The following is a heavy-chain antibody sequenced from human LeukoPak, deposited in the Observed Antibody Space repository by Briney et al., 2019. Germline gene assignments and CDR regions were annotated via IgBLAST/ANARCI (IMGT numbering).Heavy chain of an antibody. CDR1: GYSFTGYY. CDR2: IKPNSGGT. V-gene: IGHV1-2*02. D-gene: IGHD3-22*01. J-gene: IGHJ4*02. Sequence: ASVQVSCKASGYSFTGYYMLWVRQAARQGLEWMGWIKPNSGGTNYAQKFQGRVTMTRDTSISTAYMELSRLRSDDTAVYYCARARNYYYDSSGYYDYWGQGTLVTVPS. CDR3: ARARNYYYDSSGYYDY.